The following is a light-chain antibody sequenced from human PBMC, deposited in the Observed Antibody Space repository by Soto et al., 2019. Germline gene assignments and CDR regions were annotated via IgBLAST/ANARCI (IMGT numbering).Light chain of an antibody. J-gene: IGKJ3*01. CDR3: HQYGSSPPVT. V-gene: IGKV3-20*01. Sequence: EIVLTQSPGTLSLSPGERAILSCRASQSVSSRYLAWYQQKPGQAPRLLIYGGSTRATGVPERFSGSGSGTDFTLTISGLEPEDFAVYYCHQYGSSPPVTFGPGTKVDI. CDR1: QSVSSRY. CDR2: GGS.